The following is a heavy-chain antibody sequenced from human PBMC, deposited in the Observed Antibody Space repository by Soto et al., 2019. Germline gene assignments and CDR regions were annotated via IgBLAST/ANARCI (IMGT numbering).Heavy chain of an antibody. Sequence: QVQLVQSGAEVKKPGSSVTVSCKASGGTFSSYAISWVRQAPGQGLEWMGRIIPFIGTANYAQKFQGRVTITADESTSTAYMELTSLRSEDTAVYYCARVVMTTVPASYYYGMDVCGQVTTVTVSS. CDR3: ARVVMTTVPASYYYGMDV. V-gene: IGHV1-69*18. CDR2: IIPFIGTA. D-gene: IGHD4-4*01. J-gene: IGHJ6*02. CDR1: GGTFSSYA.